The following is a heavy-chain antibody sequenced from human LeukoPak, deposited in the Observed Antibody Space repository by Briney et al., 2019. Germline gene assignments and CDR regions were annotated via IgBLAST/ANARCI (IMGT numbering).Heavy chain of an antibody. CDR2: INHSGST. CDR1: GGSFSGYY. D-gene: IGHD3-22*01. CDR3: ARDPAYYYDSSGYYYEDY. J-gene: IGHJ4*02. V-gene: IGHV4-34*01. Sequence: SETLSLTCAVYGGSFSGYYWSWIRQPPGRGLEWIGEINHSGSTNYNPSLKSRVTISVDTSKNQFSLKLSSVTAADTAVYYCARDPAYYYDSSGYYYEDYWGQGTLVTVSS.